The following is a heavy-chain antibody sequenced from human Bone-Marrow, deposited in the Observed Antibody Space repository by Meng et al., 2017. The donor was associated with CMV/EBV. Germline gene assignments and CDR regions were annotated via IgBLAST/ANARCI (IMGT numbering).Heavy chain of an antibody. CDR2: INPNSGGT. V-gene: IGHV1-2*02. CDR3: AVGYCSSTSCRCDY. J-gene: IGHJ4*02. D-gene: IGHD2-2*01. Sequence: ASVKVSCKASGYTFTGYYMHWVRQAPGQGLEWMGWINPNSGGTNYAQKFQGRVTMTRDTSISTAYMELSRLRSDDTAVYYCAVGYCSSTSCRCDYWGQGNLVNVDS. CDR1: GYTFTGYY.